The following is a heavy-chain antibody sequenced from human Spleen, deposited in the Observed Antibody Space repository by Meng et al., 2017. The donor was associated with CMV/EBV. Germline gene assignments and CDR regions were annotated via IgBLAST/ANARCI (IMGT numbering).Heavy chain of an antibody. V-gene: IGHV1-2*02. J-gene: IGHJ6*02. D-gene: IGHD2-2*01. CDR1: GYTFIDFY. Sequence: ASVKVSCKTSGYTFIDFYIHWVRQAPGQGLERMGWINPKNGATKYPQKFQGRVAMTRDTSISTVYMDLSSLRSDDTAVYFCATGRPIIVVPAEGMDIWGPGTTVTVSS. CDR2: INPKNGAT. CDR3: ATGRPIIVVPAEGMDI.